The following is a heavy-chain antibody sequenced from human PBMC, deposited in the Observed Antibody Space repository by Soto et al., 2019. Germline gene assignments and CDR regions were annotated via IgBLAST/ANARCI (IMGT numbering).Heavy chain of an antibody. CDR2: IYWDDDE. CDR1: GFSLSTSGMG. D-gene: IGHD5-12*01. J-gene: IGHJ4*02. Sequence: QITLKESGPTLVKPTQTLTLTCTFSGFSLSTSGMGVGWIRQPPGKALEWLALIYWDDDERYSPSLNSRLTIPKDTSTNQVVLIMTNMDPVDTATYYCAHMDIANPFDYWGQGTLVTVSS. V-gene: IGHV2-5*02. CDR3: AHMDIANPFDY.